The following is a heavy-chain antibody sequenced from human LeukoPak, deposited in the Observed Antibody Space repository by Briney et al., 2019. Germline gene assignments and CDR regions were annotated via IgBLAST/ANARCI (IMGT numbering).Heavy chain of an antibody. D-gene: IGHD6-19*01. CDR2: INTNTGNP. CDR1: GYTFTNYA. J-gene: IGHJ5*02. Sequence: ASVKVSCKASGYTFTNYAMNWVRQAPGQGLEWMGWINTNTGNPTYAQGFTGRFVFSLDTSVSTAYLQISSLKAEDTAVYYCARVFGSGWRDVFDPWGQGTLVTVSS. CDR3: ARVFGSGWRDVFDP. V-gene: IGHV7-4-1*02.